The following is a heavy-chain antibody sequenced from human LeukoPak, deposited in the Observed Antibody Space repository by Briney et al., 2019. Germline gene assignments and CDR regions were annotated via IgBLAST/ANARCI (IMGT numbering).Heavy chain of an antibody. CDR2: IYYSGST. J-gene: IGHJ4*02. Sequence: NPSETLSLTCTVSGGSISSYYWSWIRQPPGKGLEWIGYIYYSGSTNYNPSLKSRVTISVDASKNQFSLKLSSVTAADTAVYYCARLPHKLTGDSDYWGQGTLVTVSS. D-gene: IGHD7-27*01. CDR3: ARLPHKLTGDSDY. V-gene: IGHV4-59*08. CDR1: GGSISSYY.